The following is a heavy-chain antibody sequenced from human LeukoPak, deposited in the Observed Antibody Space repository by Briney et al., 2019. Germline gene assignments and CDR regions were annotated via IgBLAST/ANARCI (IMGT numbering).Heavy chain of an antibody. CDR2: ISGNGAHP. Sequence: GGSLRLSCEASEFILSSYAMSWVRQAPGKGLEWVPSISGNGAHPYYADSVKGRFTISRDDSRNTLYLQMNSLRGDDTAVYYCAKDADTSYGDYVHWGQGTLVTVSS. J-gene: IGHJ4*02. CDR3: AKDADTSYGDYVH. V-gene: IGHV3-23*01. D-gene: IGHD4-17*01. CDR1: EFILSSYA.